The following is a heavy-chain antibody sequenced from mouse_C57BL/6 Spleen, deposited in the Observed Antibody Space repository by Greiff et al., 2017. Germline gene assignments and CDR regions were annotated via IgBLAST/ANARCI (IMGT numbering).Heavy chain of an antibody. CDR1: GYTFTSYW. D-gene: IGHD4-1*01. Sequence: QVQLQQSGAELVMPGASVKLSCKASGYTFTSYWMHWVKQRPGQGLEWIGEIDPSDSYTNYNQKFKGKSTLTVDKSSSTAYMQLSSLTSEDSAVYYCASGELAWFAYWGQGTLVTVSA. CDR3: ASGELAWFAY. J-gene: IGHJ3*01. V-gene: IGHV1-69*01. CDR2: IDPSDSYT.